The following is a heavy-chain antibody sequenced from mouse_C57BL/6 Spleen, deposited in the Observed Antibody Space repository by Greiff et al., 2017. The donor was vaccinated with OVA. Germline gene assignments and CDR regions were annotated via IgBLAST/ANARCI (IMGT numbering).Heavy chain of an antibody. D-gene: IGHD2-3*01. Sequence: QVQLQQPGAELVKPGASVKLSCKASGYTFTSYWMQWVKQRPGQGLEWIGEIDPSDSYTNYNQKFKGKATLTVDTSSSTAYMQLSSLTSEDSAVYYCARDDGYLAWFAYWGQGTLVTVSA. CDR1: GYTFTSYW. CDR3: ARDDGYLAWFAY. J-gene: IGHJ3*01. CDR2: IDPSDSYT. V-gene: IGHV1-50*01.